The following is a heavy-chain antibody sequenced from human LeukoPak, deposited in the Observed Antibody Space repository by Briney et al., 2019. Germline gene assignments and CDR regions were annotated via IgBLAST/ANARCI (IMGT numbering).Heavy chain of an antibody. V-gene: IGHV3-43*02. D-gene: IGHD3-10*01. Sequence: PGGSLRLSCAPSGFTFADYAMHWVRQAPGKGLEWVALISANGERTYYADSVKGRFTISRDNSKDSLYLQMTSLRNEDTALYYCAKASYYYHYFDCWGQGTLVTVSS. CDR3: AKASYYYHYFDC. J-gene: IGHJ4*02. CDR2: ISANGERT. CDR1: GFTFADYA.